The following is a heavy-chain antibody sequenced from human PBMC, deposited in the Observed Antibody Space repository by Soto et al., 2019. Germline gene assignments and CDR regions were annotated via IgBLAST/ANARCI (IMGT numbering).Heavy chain of an antibody. V-gene: IGHV3-33*03. CDR2: IWYDGSDK. Sequence: QVQLVESGGGVVQPGRSLRLSCAASGFSFSSYGMHWVRQAPGKGLEWVAFIWYDGSDKYYADSVKGRFTISRDNSNNTLYLQMNSLRAEDTAMYYCASLARFDPWGQGTLVTVS. J-gene: IGHJ5*02. CDR3: ASLARFDP. CDR1: GFSFSSYG. D-gene: IGHD3-16*01.